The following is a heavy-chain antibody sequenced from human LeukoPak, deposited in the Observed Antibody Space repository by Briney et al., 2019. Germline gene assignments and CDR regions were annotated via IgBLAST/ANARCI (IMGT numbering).Heavy chain of an antibody. D-gene: IGHD3-3*01. CDR1: GFTFDDYA. V-gene: IGHV3-9*01. Sequence: PGGSLRLSCAASGFTFDDYAMHWVRQAPGKGLEWVSGISWNSGSIGYADSVKGRFTISRDNAKNSLYLQMNSLRAEDTALYYCAKGRDYDFWSCYPDYWGQGPLVTVSS. CDR2: ISWNSGSI. CDR3: AKGRDYDFWSCYPDY. J-gene: IGHJ4*02.